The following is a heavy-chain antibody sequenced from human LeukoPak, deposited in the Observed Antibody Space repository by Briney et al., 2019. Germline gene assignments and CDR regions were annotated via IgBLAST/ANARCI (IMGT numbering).Heavy chain of an antibody. J-gene: IGHJ4*02. CDR2: ISYDGINK. D-gene: IGHD6-19*01. V-gene: IGHV3-30*18. CDR1: GFTFSSSA. CDR3: AKGSYTTGWYNYFDL. Sequence: GGSLRLSCAASGFTFSSSAFHWVRQAPGKGLDWVALISYDGINKDYADSVKGRFTISRDNTRDTLYLQMDSLRVDDTAVYYCAKGSYTTGWYNYFDLWGQGTLATVSS.